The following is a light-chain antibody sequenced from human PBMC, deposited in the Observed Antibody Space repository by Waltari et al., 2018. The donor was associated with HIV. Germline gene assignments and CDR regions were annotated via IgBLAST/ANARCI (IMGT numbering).Light chain of an antibody. J-gene: IGLJ2*01. Sequence: QSGLSQPPSTSRPPGQRVVISCSGRSSNFGKSYVSWFQQVSVAAPRLLIYRNDRRPSGVPDRFTAAKSGTSASLVISGLRSDDEAEYFCASWDDALSSWLFGGGTRLTVL. V-gene: IGLV1-47*01. CDR2: RND. CDR3: ASWDDALSSWL. CDR1: SSNFGKSY.